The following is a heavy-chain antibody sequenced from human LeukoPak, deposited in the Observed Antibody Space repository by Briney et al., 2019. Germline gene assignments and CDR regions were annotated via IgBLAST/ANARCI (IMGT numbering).Heavy chain of an antibody. J-gene: IGHJ5*02. CDR3: ARGVYGPLFDP. D-gene: IGHD2-8*01. Sequence: GGSLRLSCAASGFTFSSYGMHWVRQAPGKGLEWVAIIWYDGSNKYYADSVKGRFTISRDNSKNTLYLQMNSLRAEDTAVYYCARGVYGPLFDPWGQGTLVTVSS. V-gene: IGHV3-33*01. CDR1: GFTFSSYG. CDR2: IWYDGSNK.